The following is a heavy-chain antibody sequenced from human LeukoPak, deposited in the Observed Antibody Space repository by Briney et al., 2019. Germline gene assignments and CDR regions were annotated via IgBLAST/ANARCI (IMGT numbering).Heavy chain of an antibody. Sequence: GASVKVSCKASGYTFTSYYMHGLPQAARQGLEWMRWINPNRGGTNYAQKFQGRVTMTRDTSISTAYMELSRLRSDDTAVYYCARGNNGMATILTTYYYYMDVWGKGTTVTVSS. CDR3: ARGNNGMATILTTYYYYMDV. D-gene: IGHD5-24*01. CDR2: INPNRGGT. J-gene: IGHJ6*03. V-gene: IGHV1-2*02. CDR1: GYTFTSYY.